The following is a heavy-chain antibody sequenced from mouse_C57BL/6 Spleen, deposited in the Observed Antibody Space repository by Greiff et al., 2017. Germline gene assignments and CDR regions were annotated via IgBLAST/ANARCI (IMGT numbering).Heavy chain of an antibody. CDR3: ASGFTRVGAIDY. V-gene: IGHV1-69*01. D-gene: IGHD1-1*01. Sequence: VQLQQPGAELVMPGASVTLSCKASGYTFTSYWMPWVKQRPGQGLEWIGEIDPSDSCTNYNQKFKGKSTLTVDKSSSTAYMQLSSLTSEDSAVYDCASGFTRVGAIDYGGQGTSVTVSS. CDR1: GYTFTSYW. J-gene: IGHJ4*01. CDR2: IDPSDSCT.